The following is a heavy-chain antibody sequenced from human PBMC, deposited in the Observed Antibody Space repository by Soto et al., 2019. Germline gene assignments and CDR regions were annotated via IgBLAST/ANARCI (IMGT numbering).Heavy chain of an antibody. D-gene: IGHD2-15*01. CDR1: GFTFSSYS. CDR2: ISSSSSYI. CDR3: ARDPCRQGGSCYSPPAGY. J-gene: IGHJ4*02. Sequence: PGGSLRLSCAASGFTFSSYSMNWVRQAPGKGLEWVSSISSSSSYIYYADSVKGRFTISRDNAKNSLYLQMNSLRAEDTAVYYCARDPCRQGGSCYSPPAGYWGQGTLVTVSS. V-gene: IGHV3-21*01.